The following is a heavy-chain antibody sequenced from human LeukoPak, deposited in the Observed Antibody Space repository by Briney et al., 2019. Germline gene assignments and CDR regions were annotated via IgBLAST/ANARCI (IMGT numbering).Heavy chain of an antibody. CDR2: INHSGST. D-gene: IGHD3-16*02. Sequence: PSETLSLTCAVYGGSYSGYYWSWLRQPPGKGLEWIGEINHSGSTNYNPSLKSRVTISVDTSKNQFSLKLSSVTAADTAVYYCARSFLPFDYWGQGTLVTVSS. V-gene: IGHV4-34*01. CDR1: GGSYSGYY. CDR3: ARSFLPFDY. J-gene: IGHJ4*02.